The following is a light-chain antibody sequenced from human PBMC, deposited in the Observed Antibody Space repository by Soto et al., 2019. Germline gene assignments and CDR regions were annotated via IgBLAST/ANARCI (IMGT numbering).Light chain of an antibody. V-gene: IGKV1-39*01. Sequence: DIQMTQSPSSLSASVGDRVTITCRASQSVSRYLYWYQQKPGRAPKLLISSASSLQSGVPSRFSGSGSGTDFTLTISSLQPEDFATYSCQQRFSTPLTFGGGAKVEI. CDR3: QQRFSTPLT. J-gene: IGKJ4*01. CDR2: SAS. CDR1: QSVSRY.